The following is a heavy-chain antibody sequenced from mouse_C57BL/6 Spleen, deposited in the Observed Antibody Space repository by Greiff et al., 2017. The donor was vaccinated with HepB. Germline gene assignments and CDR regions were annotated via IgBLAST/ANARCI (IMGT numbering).Heavy chain of an antibody. CDR3: ARLGWLLRTDYFDY. V-gene: IGHV5-17*01. J-gene: IGHJ2*01. CDR1: GFTFSDYG. D-gene: IGHD2-3*01. Sequence: EVHLVESGGGLVKPGGSLKLSCAASGFTFSDYGMHWVRQAPEKGLEWVAYISSGSSTIYYADTVKGRFTISRDNAKNTLFLQMTSLRSEDTAMYYCARLGWLLRTDYFDYWGQGTTLTVSS. CDR2: ISSGSSTI.